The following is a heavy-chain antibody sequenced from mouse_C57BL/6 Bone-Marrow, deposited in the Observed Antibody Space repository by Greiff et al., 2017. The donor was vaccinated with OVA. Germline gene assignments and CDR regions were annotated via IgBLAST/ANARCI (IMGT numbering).Heavy chain of an antibody. CDR3: ASHFDY. CDR1: GYAFSSSW. Sequence: QVQLQQSGPELVKPGASVKISCEASGYAFSSSWMNWVKQRPGKGLEWIGRIYPGDGDTNYNGKFKGKATLTADKSSSTAYMQLSSLTSEDSAVYFCASHFDYWGQGTTLTVSS. J-gene: IGHJ2*01. V-gene: IGHV1-82*01. CDR2: IYPGDGDT.